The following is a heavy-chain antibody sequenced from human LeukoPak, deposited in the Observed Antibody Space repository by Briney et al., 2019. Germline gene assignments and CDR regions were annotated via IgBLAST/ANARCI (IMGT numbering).Heavy chain of an antibody. D-gene: IGHD3-10*01. CDR2: INSDGSST. CDR3: ARGWFGGQRFDP. J-gene: IGHJ5*02. V-gene: IGHV3-74*01. Sequence: GGSLRLSCAASGFTFGRYWMHWVRQAPGKGLVWVSCINSDGSSTSYADSVKGRFTISRDNAKNTLYLQMNSLRAEDTAVYYCARGWFGGQRFDPWGQGALVTVSS. CDR1: GFTFGRYW.